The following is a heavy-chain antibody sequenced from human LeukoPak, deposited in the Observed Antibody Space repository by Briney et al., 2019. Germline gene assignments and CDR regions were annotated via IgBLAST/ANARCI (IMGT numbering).Heavy chain of an antibody. CDR2: IYYSGST. Sequence: PSETLSLTRTVSGGSISSYYWSWIRQPPGKGLEWIGYIYYSGSTNYNPSLKSRVTISVDTSKNQFSLKLSSVTAADTAVYYCARLRFTDYYYYGMDVWGQGTTVTVSS. D-gene: IGHD3-10*01. V-gene: IGHV4-59*08. CDR1: GGSISSYY. CDR3: ARLRFTDYYYYGMDV. J-gene: IGHJ6*02.